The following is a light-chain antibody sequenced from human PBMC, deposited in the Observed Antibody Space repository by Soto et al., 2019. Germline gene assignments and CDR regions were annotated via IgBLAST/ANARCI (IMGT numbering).Light chain of an antibody. CDR3: AAWDDSLNGFFV. V-gene: IGLV1-44*01. Sequence: QSVLTQPPSASGTPGQRVTISCSGSSSNIGINTVNWYQHLPGTAPKLLIYNNDQRPSGVPDRVSGSKSGTSASLAIGGLQSDDEADYDCAAWDDSLNGFFVFGTGTKLTVL. J-gene: IGLJ1*01. CDR1: SSNIGINT. CDR2: NND.